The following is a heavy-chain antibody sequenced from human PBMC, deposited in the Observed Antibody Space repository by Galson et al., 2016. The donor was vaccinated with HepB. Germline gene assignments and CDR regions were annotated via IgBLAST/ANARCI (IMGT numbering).Heavy chain of an antibody. Sequence: LSLTCGVYGGSFRGYYWNWIRQPPGRGLEWIGEINHSGSTNYNPSLKRRVPISVDTSQNQFSLKLSPVTAADTAVYYCARAFYGAGSWFDPWGQGTLVTVSS. CDR3: ARAFYGAGSWFDP. V-gene: IGHV4-34*01. CDR1: GGSFRGYY. J-gene: IGHJ5*02. D-gene: IGHD3-10*01. CDR2: INHSGST.